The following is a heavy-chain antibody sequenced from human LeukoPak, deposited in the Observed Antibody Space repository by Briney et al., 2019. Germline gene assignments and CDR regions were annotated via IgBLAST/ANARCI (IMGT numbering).Heavy chain of an antibody. CDR2: INHSGST. J-gene: IGHJ5*02. CDR3: ARVPVGGYSYGFRWFDP. D-gene: IGHD5-18*01. CDR1: GGSFSGYY. V-gene: IGHV4-34*01. Sequence: ETLSLTCAVYGGSFSGYYWSWIRQPPGKGLEWIGEINHSGSTNYNPSLKSRVTISVDTSKNQFSLKLSSVTAADTAVYYCARVPVGGYSYGFRWFDPWGQGTPVTVSS.